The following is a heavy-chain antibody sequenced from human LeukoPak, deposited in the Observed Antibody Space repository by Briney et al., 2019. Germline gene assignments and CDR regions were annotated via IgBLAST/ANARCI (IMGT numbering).Heavy chain of an antibody. CDR2: IDTSGDT. CDR1: GASTSNDF. Sequence: SETLSLTCTVSGASTSNDFWNWIRQPAGKGLEWIGRIDTSGDTNYTPSLNSRVTMSMDTSKNQFSLKLNSVTAADTAVYYCARGRLRYYGSGSFPTNWFDPWGQGTLVTVSS. V-gene: IGHV4-4*07. J-gene: IGHJ5*02. CDR3: ARGRLRYYGSGSFPTNWFDP. D-gene: IGHD3-10*01.